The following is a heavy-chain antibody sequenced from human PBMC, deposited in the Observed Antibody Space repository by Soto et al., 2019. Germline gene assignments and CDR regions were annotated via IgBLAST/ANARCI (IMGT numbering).Heavy chain of an antibody. J-gene: IGHJ5*02. D-gene: IGHD2-2*02. V-gene: IGHV3-21*01. Sequence: PGGSLRLSCAASGFTFSSYSMNWVRQAPGKGLEWVSSISSSSSYIYYADSVKGRFTISRDNAKNSLYLQMNSLRAEDTAVYYCAKSSRGYRLLYFSGNWFDPWGQGTLVTVSS. CDR3: AKSSRGYRLLYFSGNWFDP. CDR2: ISSSSSYI. CDR1: GFTFSSYS.